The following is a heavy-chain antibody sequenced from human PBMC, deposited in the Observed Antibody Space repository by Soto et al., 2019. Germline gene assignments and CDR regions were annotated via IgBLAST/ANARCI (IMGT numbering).Heavy chain of an antibody. CDR2: IYYSGST. J-gene: IGHJ6*03. Sequence: SETLSLTCTVSGGSISSYYWSWIRQPPGKGLEWIGYIYYSGSTNYNPTLKSRLTISVDTSKNQFSLKLSSVTAADTAVYYCARRKRVMITFGGVIGDYYYYMDVWGKGTTVTVSS. CDR1: GGSISSYY. D-gene: IGHD3-16*02. CDR3: ARRKRVMITFGGVIGDYYYYMDV. V-gene: IGHV4-59*08.